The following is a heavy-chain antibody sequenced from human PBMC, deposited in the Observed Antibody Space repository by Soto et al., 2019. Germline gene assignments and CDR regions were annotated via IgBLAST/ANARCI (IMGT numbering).Heavy chain of an antibody. CDR2: IWYDGSNK. V-gene: IGHV3-33*06. CDR3: AKDVNTVTADYYYYGMDV. CDR1: GFTFSSYG. D-gene: IGHD4-17*01. Sequence: QVQLVESGGGVVQPGRSLRLSCAASGFTFSSYGMHWVRQAPGKGLEWVAVIWYDGSNKYYADSVKGRFTISRDNSKNTLYLQMNSLRAEDTAVYYCAKDVNTVTADYYYYGMDVWGHGTTVTVSS. J-gene: IGHJ6*02.